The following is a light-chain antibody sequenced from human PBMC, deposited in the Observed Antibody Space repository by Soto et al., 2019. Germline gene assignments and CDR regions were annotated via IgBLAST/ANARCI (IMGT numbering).Light chain of an antibody. CDR3: SSFSATAILV. Sequence: QSVLTQPASVSGPPGQSITLSCTGTSSDIGGSYYVSWYQHHPTKAPKLVIYESSNRPSGVSNRFSGSKSGYTAFLTISGLQPEDEADYYCSSFSATAILVFGTGTKVTVL. CDR2: ESS. CDR1: SSDIGGSYY. J-gene: IGLJ1*01. V-gene: IGLV2-14*01.